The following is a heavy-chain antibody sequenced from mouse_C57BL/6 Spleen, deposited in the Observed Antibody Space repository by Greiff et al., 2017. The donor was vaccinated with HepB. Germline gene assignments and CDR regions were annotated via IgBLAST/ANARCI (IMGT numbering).Heavy chain of an antibody. J-gene: IGHJ4*01. CDR3: AFTVVATIGYYAMDY. V-gene: IGHV1-53*01. CDR2: INPSNGGT. CDR1: GYTFTSYW. D-gene: IGHD1-1*01. Sequence: VQLQQSGTELVKPGASVKLSCKASGYTFTSYWMHWVKQRPGQGLEWIGNINPSNGGTNYNEKFKSKATLTVDKSSSTAYMQLSSLTSEDSAVYYCAFTVVATIGYYAMDYWGQGTSVTVSS.